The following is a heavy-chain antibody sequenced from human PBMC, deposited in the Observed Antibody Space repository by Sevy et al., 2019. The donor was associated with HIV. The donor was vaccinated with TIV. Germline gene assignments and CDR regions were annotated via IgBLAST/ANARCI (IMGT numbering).Heavy chain of an antibody. CDR3: AKEEDFWSGYYTDQYFQH. CDR2: ISGSGGNT. J-gene: IGHJ1*01. Sequence: GGSLRLSCAASGFSFNSYDMNWVRQAPGKGLEWVSAISGSGGNTYYADSVKGRFTISRDNSKNTLYLQMNSLRAEDTAVYYCAKEEDFWSGYYTDQYFQHWGQGTLVTVSS. D-gene: IGHD3-3*01. CDR1: GFSFNSYD. V-gene: IGHV3-23*01.